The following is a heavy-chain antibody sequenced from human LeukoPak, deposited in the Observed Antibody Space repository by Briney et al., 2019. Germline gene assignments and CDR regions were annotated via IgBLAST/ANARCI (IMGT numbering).Heavy chain of an antibody. D-gene: IGHD1-26*01. V-gene: IGHV1-24*01. J-gene: IGHJ3*02. Sequence: ASVKVSCKVSGYTLTELSMHWVRQAPGKGLEWMGGFDPENGETLYAQKLQDRVTMTEDASRDTAYMELSSLRSEDTAVYYCATQGGGSYYWAYGAFDIWGQGTMLTVSS. CDR1: GYTLTELS. CDR2: FDPENGET. CDR3: ATQGGGSYYWAYGAFDI.